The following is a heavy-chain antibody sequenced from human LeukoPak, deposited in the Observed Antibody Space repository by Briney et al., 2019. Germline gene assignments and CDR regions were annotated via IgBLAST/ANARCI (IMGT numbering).Heavy chain of an antibody. CDR2: ISFDGSKE. CDR3: AKDLNLYCDGDCSLVDH. J-gene: IGHJ4*02. D-gene: IGHD2-21*02. CDR1: GFTFRSYG. V-gene: IGHV3-30*18. Sequence: PGGSLRLSCAASGFTFRSYGMYWVRQAPGKGLEWVAVISFDGSKEAFADSVKGRFTISRDNSKNTLYLQMNSLRVEDTAFYYCAKDLNLYCDGDCSLVDHWGQGTLVTVSS.